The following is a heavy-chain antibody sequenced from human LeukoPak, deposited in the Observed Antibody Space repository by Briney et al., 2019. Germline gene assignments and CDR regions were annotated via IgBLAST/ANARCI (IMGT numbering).Heavy chain of an antibody. CDR2: ISGSGGST. CDR1: GFTFSSYA. CDR3: ARDLKRRVYYDSSGSDDAFDI. J-gene: IGHJ3*02. V-gene: IGHV3-23*01. Sequence: SGGSLRLSCAASGFTFSSYAMSWVRQAPGKGLEWVSAISGSGGSTYNADSVKGRFTISRDNSKNTLYLQMNSLRAEDTAVYYCARDLKRRVYYDSSGSDDAFDIWGQGTMVTVSS. D-gene: IGHD3-22*01.